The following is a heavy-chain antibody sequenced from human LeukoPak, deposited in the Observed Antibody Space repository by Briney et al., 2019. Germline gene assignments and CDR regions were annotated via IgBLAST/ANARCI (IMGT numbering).Heavy chain of an antibody. D-gene: IGHD3-3*01. CDR2: IYPRDGST. CDR3: ARDHEGSPFWRDAFDI. CDR1: GYTFTSNY. V-gene: IGHV1-46*01. Sequence: ASVKVSCRASGYTFTSNYIHWVRQAPGQGLEWMGMIYPRDGSTSYAQKFQGRVAMTIDTSTKTVSMELRILRSDDTAVYYCARDHEGSPFWRDAFDIWGQGTMVTVSS. J-gene: IGHJ3*02.